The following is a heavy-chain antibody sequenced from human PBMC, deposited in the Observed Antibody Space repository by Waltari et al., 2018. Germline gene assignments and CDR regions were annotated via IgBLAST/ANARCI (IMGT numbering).Heavy chain of an antibody. CDR1: GGSISSGGYY. CDR2: SYYSGST. CDR3: ARHWKRSGYRFDP. V-gene: IGHV4-39*01. D-gene: IGHD5-12*01. Sequence: QLRLQESGPGLVKPSETLSLTCTVSGGSISSGGYYWGWIRQSPGKGLEWIGSSYYSGSTYYNPTLGSRVTISGDTSKNEFSLKLSSVTAADTAVYYCARHWKRSGYRFDPWGQGTLVTVSS. J-gene: IGHJ5*02.